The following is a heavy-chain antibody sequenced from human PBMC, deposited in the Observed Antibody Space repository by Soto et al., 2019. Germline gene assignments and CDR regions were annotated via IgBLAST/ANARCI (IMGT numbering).Heavy chain of an antibody. CDR3: ARSLSDYEFWSGYQDYYYYGMYV. V-gene: IGHV1-3*01. CDR2: INAGNGNT. J-gene: IGHJ6*02. Sequence: QVQLVQSGAEVKKPGASVKVSCKASGYTFTSYAMHWVRQAPGQRLEWMGLINAGNGNTKYSQKFQVRVTITRDTSASTAYMELSSLRSEDTAVYYCARSLSDYEFWSGYQDYYYYGMYVWGQGTTVTVSS. D-gene: IGHD3-3*01. CDR1: GYTFTSYA.